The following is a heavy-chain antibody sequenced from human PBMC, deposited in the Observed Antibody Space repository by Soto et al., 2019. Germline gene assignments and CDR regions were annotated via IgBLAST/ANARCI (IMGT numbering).Heavy chain of an antibody. Sequence: GGSLRLSCAASGFTFRSFGMHWVRQAPGKGLEWVAVISYDGSDKYYADSVKGRFTISADSSNNTLYLQMNSLRAEDTAVYYCARVKVRGAIRAENWFDPWGQGTLVTVSS. J-gene: IGHJ5*02. CDR2: ISYDGSDK. CDR1: GFTFRSFG. V-gene: IGHV3-30*03. D-gene: IGHD3-10*01. CDR3: ARVKVRGAIRAENWFDP.